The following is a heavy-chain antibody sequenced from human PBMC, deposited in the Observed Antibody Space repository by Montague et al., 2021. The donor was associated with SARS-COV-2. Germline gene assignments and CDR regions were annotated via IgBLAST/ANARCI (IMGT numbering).Heavy chain of an antibody. Sequence: SETLSLTCTVSGGSISSSSYYWGWIRQPPGKGLEWIGSIYYSGSTYYNPSPKSRVTISVDTSKNQFSLKLSSVTAADTAVYYCARHLKVPYYIAAAGAHDYWGQGTLVTVSS. J-gene: IGHJ4*02. CDR3: ARHLKVPYYIAAAGAHDY. V-gene: IGHV4-39*01. CDR1: GGSISSSSYY. CDR2: IYYSGST. D-gene: IGHD6-13*01.